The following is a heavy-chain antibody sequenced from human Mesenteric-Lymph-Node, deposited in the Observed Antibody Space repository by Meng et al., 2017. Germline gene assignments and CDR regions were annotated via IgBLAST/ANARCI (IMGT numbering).Heavy chain of an antibody. V-gene: IGHV3-7*01. Sequence: GGSLRLSCAASGFTFSSYWMSWVRQAPGKGLEWVANIKQDGSEKYYVDSVKGRFTISRDNAKNTLYLQMNSLRAEDTAVYYCARDPTYYYDSSGYLAGFFDYWGQGTLVTVSS. CDR1: GFTFSSYW. D-gene: IGHD3-22*01. CDR2: IKQDGSEK. CDR3: ARDPTYYYDSSGYLAGFFDY. J-gene: IGHJ4*02.